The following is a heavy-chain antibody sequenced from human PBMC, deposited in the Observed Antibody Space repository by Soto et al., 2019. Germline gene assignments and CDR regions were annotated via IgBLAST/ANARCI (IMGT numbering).Heavy chain of an antibody. Sequence: EVQLVESGGGLVQPGGSLRLSCAVSGLTFSNYWMNWVRQAPGKGLVWVSRINSDGSSTDYADSVKGRFTISRDNARNTLYLDMNRLRAEDTALYDCGRGVRIVAAAPVDWGQGTLVTVSS. V-gene: IGHV3-74*01. J-gene: IGHJ4*02. CDR1: GLTFSNYW. CDR3: GRGVRIVAAAPVD. CDR2: INSDGSST. D-gene: IGHD6-25*01.